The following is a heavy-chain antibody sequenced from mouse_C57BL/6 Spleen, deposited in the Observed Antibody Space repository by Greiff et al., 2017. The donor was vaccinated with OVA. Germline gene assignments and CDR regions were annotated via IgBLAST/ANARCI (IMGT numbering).Heavy chain of an antibody. CDR2: INPYNGDT. D-gene: IGHD1-1*01. J-gene: IGHJ4*01. V-gene: IGHV1-20*01. Sequence: EVQRVESGPELVKPGDSVKISCKASGYSFTGYFMNWVMQSHGKSLEWIGRINPYNGDTFYNQKFKGKATLTVDKSSSTAHMELRSLTSEDSAVYYCARGYYGSSYAMDYWGQGTSVTVSS. CDR1: GYSFTGYF. CDR3: ARGYYGSSYAMDY.